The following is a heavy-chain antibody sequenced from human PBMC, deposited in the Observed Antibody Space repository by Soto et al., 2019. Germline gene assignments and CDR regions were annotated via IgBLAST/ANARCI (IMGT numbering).Heavy chain of an antibody. J-gene: IGHJ4*02. CDR2: INHSGST. V-gene: IGHV4-34*01. CDR1: GGSFSGYY. Sequence: QVQLQQWGAGLLKPSETLSLTCAVYGGSFSGYYWCWIRQPPGKGLEWIWEINHSGSTNYNPSLTRPVNSSVYTSKNTFSRTLSSVTAAVTAVYSCGGGRSYLYCSGWYGYWGQGTLVPVSS. D-gene: IGHD6-19*01. CDR3: GGGRSYLYCSGWYGY.